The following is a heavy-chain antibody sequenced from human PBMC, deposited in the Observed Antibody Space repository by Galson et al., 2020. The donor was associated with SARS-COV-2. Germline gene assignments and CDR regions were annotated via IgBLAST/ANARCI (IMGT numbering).Heavy chain of an antibody. CDR1: GYSVSTTNY. CDR2: VYPSGTT. J-gene: IGHJ2*01. V-gene: IGHV4-38-2*02. CDR3: ARQGVNMIVLVTVPGWYFDL. D-gene: IGHD3-22*01. Sequence: SETLSLTCTVPGYSVSTTNYWGWVRQPPGRGREWIGSVYPSGTTYYNPSLKSRLTISVDTSKNQFSLRLDSVTAADTALDYCARQGVNMIVLVTVPGWYFDLWGRGTLVTVSS.